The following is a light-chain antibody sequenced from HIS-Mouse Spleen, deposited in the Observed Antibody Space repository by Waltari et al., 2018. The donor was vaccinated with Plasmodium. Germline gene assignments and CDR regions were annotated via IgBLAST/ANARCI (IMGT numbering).Light chain of an antibody. CDR2: DVS. Sequence: QSALTQPASVSGSPGQSTTIPCTGTSSAVGGYNYVSGYQQHPGKAPKLMIYDVSNRPSGVSNRFSGSKSGNTASLTISGLQAEDEADYYCSSYTSSSTLDVFGTGTKVTVL. CDR1: SSAVGGYNY. CDR3: SSYTSSSTLDV. V-gene: IGLV2-14*03. J-gene: IGLJ1*01.